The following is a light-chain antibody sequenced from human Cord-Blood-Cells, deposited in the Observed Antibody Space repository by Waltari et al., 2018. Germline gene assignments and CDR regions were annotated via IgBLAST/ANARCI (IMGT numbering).Light chain of an antibody. J-gene: IGLJ1*01. CDR3: SSYTSSSTYV. CDR2: EVS. V-gene: IGLV2-14*01. Sequence: SAMTQPASVSGSPGQSITMSCTGPSSDVGGYNYVAWYQQHPGKAPKLMIYEVSKRPSGVSNRFSGSKSGNTASLTISGLQAEDEADYYCSSYTSSSTYVFGTGTKVTVL. CDR1: SSDVGGYNY.